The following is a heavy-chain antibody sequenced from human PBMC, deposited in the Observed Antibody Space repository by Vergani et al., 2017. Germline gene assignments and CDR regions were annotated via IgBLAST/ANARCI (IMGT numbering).Heavy chain of an antibody. V-gene: IGHV4-39*01. CDR3: ARHSTVEWLVKLGWIDP. D-gene: IGHD6-19*01. CDR2: IYYSGST. Sequence: QLQLQESGPGLVKPSATLSLTCSVSGASIRSSNYYLGWIRQPTGKGLEWIASIYYSGSTYYNPSLKSRVTISVDTSKNQFSLKLSSVTAADTAVYFCARHSTVEWLVKLGWIDPWGQGILVTVSS. J-gene: IGHJ5*02. CDR1: GASIRSSNYY.